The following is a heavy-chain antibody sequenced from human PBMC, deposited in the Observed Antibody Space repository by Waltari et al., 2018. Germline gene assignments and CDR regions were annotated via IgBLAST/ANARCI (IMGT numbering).Heavy chain of an antibody. CDR3: ARGKFTAFDI. CDR2: TYYRSQWRN. Sequence: QVQLQQSGPGLVKPSQTLSLTCAVSGDSLFTTSVAWNLIRQSPSRGLEWLGRTYYRSQWRNDYALSVKVRITVNPDTSKNHFSLQLDSVTPDDTAVYYCARGKFTAFDIWGQGTMVTVSS. V-gene: IGHV6-1*01. CDR1: GDSLFTTSVA. J-gene: IGHJ3*02.